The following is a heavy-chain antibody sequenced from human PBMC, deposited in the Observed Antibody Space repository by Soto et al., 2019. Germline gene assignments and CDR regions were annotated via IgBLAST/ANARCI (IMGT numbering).Heavy chain of an antibody. CDR2: ISSSGSSI. J-gene: IGHJ4*02. V-gene: IGHV3-48*02. D-gene: IGHD6-13*01. CDR3: ARGMVSGWFPY. Sequence: DVQLVESGGGLVQPGGSLRLSCAASGFTFSTYRMKWVRQAPGKGLEWLSYISSSGSSIYYAASVKGRFTISRDNAKNSLYLQMNSLSDEDTAVYYCARGMVSGWFPYWGPGTLVTVSS. CDR1: GFTFSTYR.